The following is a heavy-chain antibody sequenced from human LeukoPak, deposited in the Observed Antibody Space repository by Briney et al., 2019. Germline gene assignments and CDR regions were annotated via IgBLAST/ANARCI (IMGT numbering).Heavy chain of an antibody. CDR2: IYYSGST. CDR3: ARPRGSYFDFDY. Sequence: SETLSLTCTVSGGSISSSSYYWGWIRQPPGKGLEWIGSIYYSGSTYYNPSLKSRDTISVDTSRNQFSLKLSSVTAADTAVYYCARPRGSYFDFDYWGQGTLVTVSS. CDR1: GGSISSSSYY. D-gene: IGHD1-26*01. V-gene: IGHV4-39*01. J-gene: IGHJ4*02.